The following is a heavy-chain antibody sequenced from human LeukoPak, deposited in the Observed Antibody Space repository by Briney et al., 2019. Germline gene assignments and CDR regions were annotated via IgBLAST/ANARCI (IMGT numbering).Heavy chain of an antibody. V-gene: IGHV3-33*01. J-gene: IGHJ4*02. CDR1: GFTFSSYG. D-gene: IGHD3-9*01. Sequence: QPGRSLRLSCAASGFTFSSYGMHWVRQAPGKGLEWVAVIWYDGSNKYYADSVKGRFTISRDNSKNTVYLQMNSLRAEDTAVYYCARGPGYYDILTGYSQYYFDYWGQGTLVTVSS. CDR2: IWYDGSNK. CDR3: ARGPGYYDILTGYSQYYFDY.